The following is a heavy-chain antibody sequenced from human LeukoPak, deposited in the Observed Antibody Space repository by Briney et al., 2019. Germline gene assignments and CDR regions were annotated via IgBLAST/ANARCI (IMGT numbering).Heavy chain of an antibody. CDR2: ISASSTIK. D-gene: IGHD6-13*01. J-gene: IGHJ3*02. CDR1: GFTFSTYD. CDR3: ARDAGSSWYWGALDM. V-gene: IGHV3-48*02. Sequence: PGGSLRLSCVASGFTFSTYDMNWVRQAPGKGLEWVSYISASSTIKNYADSVKGRFTVSRDEAKNSMYLQMNSLRDEDTAVYYCARDAGSSWYWGALDMWGQGTMVIVSS.